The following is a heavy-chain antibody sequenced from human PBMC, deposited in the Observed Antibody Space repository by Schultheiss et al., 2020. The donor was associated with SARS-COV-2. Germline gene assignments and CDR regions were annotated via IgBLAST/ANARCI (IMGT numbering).Heavy chain of an antibody. CDR2: IYTSGST. CDR3: ARVFYYGSGSYYNVNYYGMDV. CDR1: GGSFSGYY. Sequence: GALRLSCAVYGGSFSGYYWSWIRQPAGKGLEWIGRIYTSGSTNYNPSLKSRVTISVDTSKNQFSLKLSSVTAADTAVYYCARVFYYGSGSYYNVNYYGMDVWGQGTTVTVSS. D-gene: IGHD3-10*01. J-gene: IGHJ6*02. V-gene: IGHV4-59*10.